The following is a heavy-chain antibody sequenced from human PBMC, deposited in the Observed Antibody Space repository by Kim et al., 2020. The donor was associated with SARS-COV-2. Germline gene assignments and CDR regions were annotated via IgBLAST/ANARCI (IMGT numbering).Heavy chain of an antibody. J-gene: IGHJ5*02. V-gene: IGHV4-39*01. Sequence: SETLSLTCTVSGGSISSSSYYWGWIRQPPGKGLEWIGSIYYSGSTYYNPSLKSRVTISVDTSKNQFSLKLSSVTAADTAVYYCARPGLHNWFDPWGQGTLVTVSS. CDR1: GGSISSSSYY. CDR2: IYYSGST. CDR3: ARPGLHNWFDP.